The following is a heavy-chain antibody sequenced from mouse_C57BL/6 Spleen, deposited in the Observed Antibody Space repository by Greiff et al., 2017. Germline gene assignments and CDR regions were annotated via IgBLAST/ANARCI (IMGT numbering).Heavy chain of an antibody. CDR3: AISTVVAHYYAMDY. V-gene: IGHV2-2*01. CDR2: IWSGGST. D-gene: IGHD1-1*01. CDR1: GFSLTSYG. Sequence: VQLQQSGPGLVQPSQSLSITCTVSGFSLTSYGLHWVRQSPGKGLEWLGVIWSGGSTDYNAAFISRLSISKDNSKSQVFFKMNSLQADDTAIYYCAISTVVAHYYAMDYWGQGTSVTVSS. J-gene: IGHJ4*01.